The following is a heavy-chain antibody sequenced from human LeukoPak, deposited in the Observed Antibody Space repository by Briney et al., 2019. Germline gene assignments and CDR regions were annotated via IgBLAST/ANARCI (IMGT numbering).Heavy chain of an antibody. CDR2: IYPGDSDT. V-gene: IGHV5-51*01. Sequence: PGESLKISCKGSGYRFTSYWIGWVRQMPGKGLEWMGIIYPGDSDTRYSPSFQGQVTISADKSISTAYLQWSSLKASDTAMYFCASATTLSDGPGTYYNFPSDYWGQGTLVTVSS. D-gene: IGHD3-10*01. CDR3: ASATTLSDGPGTYYNFPSDY. CDR1: GYRFTSYW. J-gene: IGHJ4*02.